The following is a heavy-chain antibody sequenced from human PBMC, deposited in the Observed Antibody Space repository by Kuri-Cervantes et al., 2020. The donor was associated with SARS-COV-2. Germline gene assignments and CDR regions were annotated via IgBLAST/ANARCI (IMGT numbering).Heavy chain of an antibody. J-gene: IGHJ4*02. CDR3: VRLPALPWYFDY. V-gene: IGHV4-4*07. CDR2: IYTSGST. Sequence: ESLKISCTVSGGSISSYYWSWIRQPAGKGLEWIGRIYTSGSTNYNPSLKSRVTMSVDTSKNQFSLKLSSVTAADTAVYYCVRLPALPWYFDYWGQGTLVTVSS. CDR1: GGSISSYY.